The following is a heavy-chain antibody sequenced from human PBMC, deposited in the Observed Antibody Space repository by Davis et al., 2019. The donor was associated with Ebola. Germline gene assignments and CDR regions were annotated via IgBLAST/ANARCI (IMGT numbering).Heavy chain of an antibody. J-gene: IGHJ3*02. CDR3: ASLRRTITGMDDAFDI. CDR1: GDSFTSHW. Sequence: GESLKIPCKDSGDSFTSHWIGWVRQLPGKGLEWMGIIYTGDSDTRYSPSFRGQVTISADKSTKTAFLQWSSLRASDTAMYYCASLRRTITGMDDAFDIWGQGTMVTVSS. CDR2: IYTGDSDT. V-gene: IGHV5-51*01. D-gene: IGHD2-8*02.